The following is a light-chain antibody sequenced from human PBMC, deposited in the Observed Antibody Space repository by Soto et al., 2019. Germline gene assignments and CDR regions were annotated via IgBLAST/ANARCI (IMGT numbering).Light chain of an antibody. CDR3: QQYCSSWYT. Sequence: EIVLTQSPGTLSLSPGERATLSCRASQSVSSSYLAWYQQKPGQAPRLLIYGASSRANGIPDRFSGSGSGTDFTLTISRLEPEDFAVYYCQQYCSSWYTFGQGTKLEIK. CDR2: GAS. J-gene: IGKJ2*01. CDR1: QSVSSSY. V-gene: IGKV3-20*01.